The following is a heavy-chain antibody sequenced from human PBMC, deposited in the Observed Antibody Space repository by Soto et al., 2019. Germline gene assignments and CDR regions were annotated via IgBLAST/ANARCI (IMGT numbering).Heavy chain of an antibody. D-gene: IGHD3-3*01. CDR1: GFTFSSYG. CDR2: ISYDGSDK. CDR3: AKDYDCWSGYPTLRNRLDP. J-gene: IGHJ5*02. V-gene: IGHV3-30*18. Sequence: QVQLVESGGGVVQPGRSLRLSCAASGFTFSSYGMHWVRQAPGKGLEWVAVISYDGSDKYYADSVKGRFTISRDNSKKTVYLEMNSLRTEDTAVYYCAKDYDCWSGYPTLRNRLDPWGQGTLVTVSS.